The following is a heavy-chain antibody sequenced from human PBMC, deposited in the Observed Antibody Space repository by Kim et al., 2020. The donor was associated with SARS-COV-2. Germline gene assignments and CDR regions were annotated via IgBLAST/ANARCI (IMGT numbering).Heavy chain of an antibody. V-gene: IGHV3-43*02. D-gene: IGHD3-10*01. J-gene: IGHJ6*03. Sequence: GGSLRLSCAASGFTFDDYAMHWVRQAPGKGLEWVSLISGDGGSTYYADSVKGRFTISRDNSKNSLYLQMNSLRTEDTALYYCAKVGGGYYGSGTGYYYMDVWGKGTTVTVSS. CDR3: AKVGGGYYGSGTGYYYMDV. CDR1: GFTFDDYA. CDR2: ISGDGGST.